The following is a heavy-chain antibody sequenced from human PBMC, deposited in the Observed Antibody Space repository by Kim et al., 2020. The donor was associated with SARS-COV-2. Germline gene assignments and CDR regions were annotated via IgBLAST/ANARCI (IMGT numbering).Heavy chain of an antibody. CDR2: IIPIFGTA. V-gene: IGHV1-69*13. J-gene: IGHJ6*02. D-gene: IGHD3-3*01. CDR3: ARVMGWSNTYYYYGMDV. Sequence: SVKVSCKASGGTFSSYAISWVRQAPGQGLEWMGGIIPIFGTANYAQKFQGRVTITADESTSTAYMELSSLRSEDTAVYYCARVMGWSNTYYYYGMDVWGQGTTVTVSS. CDR1: GGTFSSYA.